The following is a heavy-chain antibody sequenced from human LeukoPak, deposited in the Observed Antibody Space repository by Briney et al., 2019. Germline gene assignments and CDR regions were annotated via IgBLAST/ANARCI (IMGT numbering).Heavy chain of an antibody. Sequence: PGGSLRLSCAASGFALSSHWMTWVRQVSGRGPEWVANVNRDGSETYYLDSVKGRFTISKDNAKNSLYLQMNSLIAEDTALYHCARNNGMDVWGQGTTVIVSS. CDR2: VNRDGSET. V-gene: IGHV3-7*03. J-gene: IGHJ6*02. CDR3: ARNNGMDV. CDR1: GFALSSHW.